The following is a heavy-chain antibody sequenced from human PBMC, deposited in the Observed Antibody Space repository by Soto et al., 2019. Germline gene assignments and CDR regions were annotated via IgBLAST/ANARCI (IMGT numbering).Heavy chain of an antibody. CDR3: ARDQSGAADI. V-gene: IGHV4-59*12. D-gene: IGHD7-27*01. J-gene: IGHJ3*02. CDR2: ISAKGTT. CDR1: GGSISSYY. Sequence: QVQLQESGPGLVKPSETLSLTCTVSGGSISSYYWSWIRQPPGKGLEWIGYISAKGTTTYIPSLKSRIALSIDTSKNQFSLNLKFVTAADTAVYFCARDQSGAADIWGQGTLVTVS.